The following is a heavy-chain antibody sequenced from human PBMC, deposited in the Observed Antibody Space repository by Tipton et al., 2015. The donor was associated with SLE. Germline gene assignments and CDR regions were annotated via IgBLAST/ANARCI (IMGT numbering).Heavy chain of an antibody. CDR3: ARDRGLRWKYGLDAFDI. CDR2: ISSNGGST. J-gene: IGHJ3*02. Sequence: SLRLSCAASVFTFSGYTMHWVRQPPGKGLEYVSAISSNGGSTYYVDSVKGRFSISRDNSKNTLYLQMGSLRAEDMAVYYCARDRGLRWKYGLDAFDIWGQGTMVTVSS. V-gene: IGHV3-64*02. D-gene: IGHD1-7*01. CDR1: VFTFSGYT.